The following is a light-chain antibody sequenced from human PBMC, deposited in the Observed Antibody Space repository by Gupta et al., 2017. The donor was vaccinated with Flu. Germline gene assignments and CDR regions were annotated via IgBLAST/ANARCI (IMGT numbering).Light chain of an antibody. Sequence: ETVMTQSAATLSVYPGERASLSCRASKSVSTNVALLQQKPGQAPRLLIYGASTRATDVPARFSGSGSATEFVFIISSLQTADSAIYYCLQFSDWPLTFGGGTKVEI. CDR2: GAS. J-gene: IGKJ4*01. CDR3: LQFSDWPLT. V-gene: IGKV3-15*01. CDR1: KSVSTN.